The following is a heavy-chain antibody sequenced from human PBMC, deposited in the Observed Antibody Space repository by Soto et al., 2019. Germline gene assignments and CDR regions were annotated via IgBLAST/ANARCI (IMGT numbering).Heavy chain of an antibody. Sequence: EVQLLESGGGLVQPGASLRLACAASGFTFISYAMSWVRQAPGKVLEWVSGVRGSGGSTYYADSVKGRFTISRDNSKNTLYLQMSSLRAEDTAVYYCGKVVPPVDYLGQGTLVTVSS. CDR3: GKVVPPVDY. D-gene: IGHD1-26*01. V-gene: IGHV3-23*01. CDR1: GFTFISYA. J-gene: IGHJ4*02. CDR2: VRGSGGST.